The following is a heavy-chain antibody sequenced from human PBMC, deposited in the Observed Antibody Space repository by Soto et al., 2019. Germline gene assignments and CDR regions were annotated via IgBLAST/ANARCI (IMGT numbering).Heavy chain of an antibody. CDR1: GNSLSTGSYY. CDR2: IFYSGNT. D-gene: IGHD3-10*01. V-gene: IGHV4-31*03. J-gene: IGHJ5*02. Sequence: PSVTRSLTCPFSGNSLSTGSYYWRWLRPHPVKGLEWIGHIFYSGNTHYSPSLESRVTISVDTSKNQFSIKLTSVTVADTAVYYCAREGGSAAPHAGCDRWGQGTRVNVST. CDR3: AREGGSAAPHAGCDR.